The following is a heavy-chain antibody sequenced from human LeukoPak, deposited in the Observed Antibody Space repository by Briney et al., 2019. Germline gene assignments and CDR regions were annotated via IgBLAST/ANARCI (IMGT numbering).Heavy chain of an antibody. D-gene: IGHD4-17*01. CDR3: ARDFYGDYAIDY. CDR1: RFTFSNYG. CDR2: ISSSSSYI. J-gene: IGHJ4*02. V-gene: IGHV3-21*01. Sequence: GGSLRLSCAASRFTFSNYGVNWVRQAPGKGLEWVSSISSSSSYIYYADSVKGRFTISRDNAKNSLYLQMKSLRAEDTAVCYCARDFYGDYAIDYWGQGTLVTVSS.